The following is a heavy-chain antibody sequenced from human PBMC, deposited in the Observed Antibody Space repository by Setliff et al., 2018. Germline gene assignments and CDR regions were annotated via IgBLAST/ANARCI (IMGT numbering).Heavy chain of an antibody. J-gene: IGHJ3*02. CDR3: TFARDGYDVFDI. CDR1: GFSFSGSA. CDR2: IRGRTDNYAT. Sequence: GGSLRLSCAASGFSFSGSAVYWVRQASVKGLEWIGRIRGRTDNYATEYAASVKGRFTISRDDSTNSFYLLMNSLKTEDTAVYYCTFARDGYDVFDIWGQGTMVTVS. D-gene: IGHD5-18*01. V-gene: IGHV3-73*01.